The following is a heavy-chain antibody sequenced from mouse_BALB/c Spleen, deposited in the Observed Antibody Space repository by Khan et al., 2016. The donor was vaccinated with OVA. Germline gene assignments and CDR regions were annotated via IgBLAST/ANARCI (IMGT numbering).Heavy chain of an antibody. D-gene: IGHD1-1*01. V-gene: IGHV1-4*01. Sequence: QVRLQQSGAELARPGASVKMSCKASGYTFTGYSMHWIQQRPGQGPEWIGYISPSNAYTNYNQKFKDKATLTADKSSSTAYMQLSSLTSEDSAVYYCARDFHYYGSRGALDYWGQGTSVTVSS. J-gene: IGHJ4*01. CDR3: ARDFHYYGSRGALDY. CDR2: ISPSNAYT. CDR1: GYTFTGYS.